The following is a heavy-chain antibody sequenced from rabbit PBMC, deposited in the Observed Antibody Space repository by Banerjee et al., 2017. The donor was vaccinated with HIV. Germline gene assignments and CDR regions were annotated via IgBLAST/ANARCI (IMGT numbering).Heavy chain of an antibody. V-gene: IGHV1S40*01. CDR3: ARGTGRAGYNYVYYFNL. Sequence: QSLEESGGDLVKPGASLTLTCTASGFSFSSSYYMCWVRQAPGKGLEWIACIDAGSSGSTYYASWAKGRFTISKTSSTTVTLQMTSLTAADTATYFCARGTGRAGYNYVYYFNLWGPGTLVTVS. CDR1: GFSFSSSYY. CDR2: IDAGSSGST. J-gene: IGHJ4*01. D-gene: IGHD7-1*01.